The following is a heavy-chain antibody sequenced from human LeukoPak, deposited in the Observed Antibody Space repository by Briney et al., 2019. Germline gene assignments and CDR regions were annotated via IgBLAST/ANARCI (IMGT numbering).Heavy chain of an antibody. CDR2: IYYSGST. CDR3: ARAYLFTGYSSSWYGYNWFDP. D-gene: IGHD6-13*01. J-gene: IGHJ5*02. CDR1: GGSISSYY. Sequence: SETLSLTCTVSGGSISSYYWSWIRQPPGKGLEWIGYIYYSGSTNYNPSLKSRVTISVDTSKNQFSLKLSSVTAADTAMYYCARAYLFTGYSSSWYGYNWFDPWGQGTLVTVSS. V-gene: IGHV4-59*12.